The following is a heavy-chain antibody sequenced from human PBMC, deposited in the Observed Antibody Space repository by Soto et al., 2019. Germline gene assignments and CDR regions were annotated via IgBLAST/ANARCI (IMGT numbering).Heavy chain of an antibody. CDR2: ISSSSSYI. J-gene: IGHJ6*02. Sequence: LRLSCAASGFTFSSYSMNWVRQAPGKGLEWVSSISSSSSYIYYADSVKGRFTISRDNAKNSLYLQMNSLRAEDTAVYYCARVRWSYGDYEARYYYYGMDVWGQGTTVTAP. V-gene: IGHV3-21*01. CDR1: GFTFSSYS. CDR3: ARVRWSYGDYEARYYYYGMDV. D-gene: IGHD4-17*01.